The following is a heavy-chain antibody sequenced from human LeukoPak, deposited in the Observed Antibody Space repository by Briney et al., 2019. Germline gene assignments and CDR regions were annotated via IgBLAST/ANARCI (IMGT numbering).Heavy chain of an antibody. D-gene: IGHD3-10*01. Sequence: PGGSLRLSCAASGFTFSNAWMSWVRQAPGKGLEWVGRIKSKTDGGATDYAAPVKGRFTISRDDSKNTLYLQMNSLKTEDTAVYYCTTVPPILWFGELLFDYWGQGTLVTVSS. CDR1: GFTFSNAW. CDR3: TTVPPILWFGELLFDY. J-gene: IGHJ4*02. V-gene: IGHV3-15*01. CDR2: IKSKTDGGAT.